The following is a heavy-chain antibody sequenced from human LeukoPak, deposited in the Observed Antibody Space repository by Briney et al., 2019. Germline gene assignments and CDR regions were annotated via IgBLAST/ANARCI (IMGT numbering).Heavy chain of an antibody. CDR1: GYTFTSYG. V-gene: IGHV1-18*01. CDR2: ISAYNGNT. J-gene: IGHJ4*02. D-gene: IGHD5-24*01. Sequence: ASVKVSCKASGYTFTSYGISWVRQAPGQGLEWMGWISAYNGNTNYAPKFQGRVTLTTDTSTSTAYMDLRSLRSDDTALYYCATGGGYNLNYWGQGTLVTVSS. CDR3: ATGGGYNLNY.